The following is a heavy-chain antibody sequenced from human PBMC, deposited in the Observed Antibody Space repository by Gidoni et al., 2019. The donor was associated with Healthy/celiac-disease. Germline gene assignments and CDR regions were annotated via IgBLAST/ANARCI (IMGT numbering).Heavy chain of an antibody. J-gene: IGHJ5*02. CDR3: ARLVSQQLGWFDP. V-gene: IGHV4-39*01. D-gene: IGHD6-13*01. CDR2: IYYSGST. CDR1: GGSISSSSYY. Sequence: QLQLQESGPGLVKPSETLSLTCPVSGGSISSSSYYWGWIRQPPGKGLEWIGSIYYSGSTYYNPSLKSRVTISVDTSKNQFSLKLSSVTAADTAVYYCARLVSQQLGWFDPWGQGTLVTVSS.